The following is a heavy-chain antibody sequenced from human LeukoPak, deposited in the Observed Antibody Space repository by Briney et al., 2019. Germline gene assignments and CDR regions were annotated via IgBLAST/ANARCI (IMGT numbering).Heavy chain of an antibody. J-gene: IGHJ6*02. CDR2: IYYSGST. V-gene: IGHV4-59*01. Sequence: PSETLSLTCTVSGGSISSYYWSWIRQAPGKGLEWIGYIYYSGSTNYNPSLKSRVTISVDTSKNQFSLKLSSVTAADTAVYYCARDDHRYYYYGMDVWGQGTTVTVSS. D-gene: IGHD1-14*01. CDR3: ARDDHRYYYYGMDV. CDR1: GGSISSYY.